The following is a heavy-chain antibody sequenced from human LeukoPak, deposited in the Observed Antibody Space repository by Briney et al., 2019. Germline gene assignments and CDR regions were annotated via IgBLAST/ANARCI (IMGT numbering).Heavy chain of an antibody. CDR3: ARGRGTPHFDY. J-gene: IGHJ4*02. V-gene: IGHV4-39*01. CDR2: IYYSGST. Sequence: SETLSLTCIVSGGSISSSSYYWGWIRQPPGKGLEWIGSIYYSGSTYYNPSLKSRVTISVDTSKNQFSLKLSSVTAADTAVYYCARGRGTPHFDYWGQGTLVTVSS. CDR1: GGSISSSSYY.